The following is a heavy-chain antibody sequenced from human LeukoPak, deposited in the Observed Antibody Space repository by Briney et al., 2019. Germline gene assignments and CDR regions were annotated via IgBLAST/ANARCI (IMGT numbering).Heavy chain of an antibody. CDR1: GFTFSSYV. V-gene: IGHV3-30-3*01. D-gene: IGHD6-13*01. Sequence: GGSLRLSCAASGFTFSSYVMHWVRQAPGKGLEWVAVISYDGSNKYYADSVKGRFTISRDNSKNTLYLQMNSLRAEDTAVYYCARDSSSWYYWGQGTLVTVSS. CDR3: ARDSSSWYY. CDR2: ISYDGSNK. J-gene: IGHJ4*02.